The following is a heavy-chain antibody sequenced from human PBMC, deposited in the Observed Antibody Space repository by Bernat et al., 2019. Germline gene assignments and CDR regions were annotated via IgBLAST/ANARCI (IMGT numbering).Heavy chain of an antibody. Sequence: EVQLVESGGGLVQPGGSLRLSCAASGFTFSSYWMHWVRQAPGKGLVWVSRINSDGSSTSYADSVKGRFTISGDNAKNRLNLQMNSPRAEDTAVYYCARDHRGADTAMAKGGPYCYYYGMDVWGQGTTVTVSS. CDR2: INSDGSST. CDR1: GFTFSSYW. D-gene: IGHD5-18*01. V-gene: IGHV3-74*01. CDR3: ARDHRGADTAMAKGGPYCYYYGMDV. J-gene: IGHJ6*02.